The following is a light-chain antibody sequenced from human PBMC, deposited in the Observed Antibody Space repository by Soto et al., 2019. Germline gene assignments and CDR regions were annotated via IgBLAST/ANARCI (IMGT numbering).Light chain of an antibody. CDR3: QQYNSYFPYT. V-gene: IGKV1-5*01. CDR2: DAS. CDR1: QSVDSW. J-gene: IGKJ2*01. Sequence: DVQMTQTPSTLSASVGDRVTITCRASQSVDSWVAWYQQKPGKAPKLLIHDASTLGSVVPSRFSGSGFGTEFTLTLTSLQTDDFAPYYYQQYNSYFPYTFGQGNTLEIK.